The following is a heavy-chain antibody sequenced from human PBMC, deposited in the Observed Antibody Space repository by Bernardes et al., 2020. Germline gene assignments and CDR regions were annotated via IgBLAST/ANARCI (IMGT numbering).Heavy chain of an antibody. V-gene: IGHV3-30*18. Sequence: GGSLRLSCAASGSTFNSYAVHWVRQAPGKGLEWVAVISYDGKTQYYVDSVKGRFTISRDNSKNTLYLQMNSLRVEDTAVYFCAKDLAWKGLAHSFDYWGLG. CDR2: ISYDGKTQ. CDR1: GSTFNSYA. J-gene: IGHJ4*02. D-gene: IGHD3-16*01. CDR3: AKDLAWKGLAHSFDY.